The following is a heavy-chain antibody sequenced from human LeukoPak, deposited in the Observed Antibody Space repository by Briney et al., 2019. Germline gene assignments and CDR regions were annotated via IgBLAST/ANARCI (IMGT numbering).Heavy chain of an antibody. CDR3: ARAKPLGPYSSSSGGDY. CDR1: GYTLTELS. J-gene: IGHJ4*02. CDR2: LDPEDGET. V-gene: IGHV1-24*01. D-gene: IGHD6-6*01. Sequence: ASVTVSCMVSGYTLTELSMHWVRQAPGKGLEWMGGLDPEDGETIYAQKFQGRVTMTEDTSTDTAYMELSSLRSDDTAVYYCARAKPLGPYSSSSGGDYWGQGTLVTVSS.